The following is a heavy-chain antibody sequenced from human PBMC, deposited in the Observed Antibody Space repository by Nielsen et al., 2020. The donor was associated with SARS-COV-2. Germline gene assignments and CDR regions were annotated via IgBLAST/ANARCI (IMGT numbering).Heavy chain of an antibody. J-gene: IGHJ6*02. CDR3: ARGRNSYDYEHHYYYGMDV. CDR2: ISSGSSFI. CDR1: GFTFDDYG. D-gene: IGHD3-16*01. V-gene: IGHV3-21*01. Sequence: GESLKISCAASGFTFDDYGMSWVRQAPGKGLQWVSSISSGSSFIYYADSVKGRFIISRDNAKNSLYLQMNSLRAEDTAVYYCARGRNSYDYEHHYYYGMDVWGQGTTVTVSS.